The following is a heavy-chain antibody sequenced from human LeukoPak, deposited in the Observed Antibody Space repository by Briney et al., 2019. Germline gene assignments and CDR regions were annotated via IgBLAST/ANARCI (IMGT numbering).Heavy chain of an antibody. CDR2: MNPNSGNT. CDR3: ARRGELLDYYFDY. Sequence: ASVKVSCKASGYTFTSYGISWVRQAPGQGLEWMGWMNPNSGNTGYAQKFQGRVTITRNTSISTAYMELSSLRSEDTAVYYCARRGELLDYYFDYWGQGTLVTVSS. V-gene: IGHV1-8*03. D-gene: IGHD1-26*01. CDR1: GYTFTSYG. J-gene: IGHJ4*02.